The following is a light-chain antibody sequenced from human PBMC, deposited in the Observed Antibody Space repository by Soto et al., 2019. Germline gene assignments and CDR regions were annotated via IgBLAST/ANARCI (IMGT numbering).Light chain of an antibody. CDR1: SSDVGGYNY. CDR3: SSYTSSSNSRV. V-gene: IGLV2-14*01. CDR2: DVS. Sequence: QSALTQPASVSGSPGQSITISCTGTSSDVGGYNYVSWYQQHPGKAPKLMIYDVSNRPSGVSNRFSGSKSGNTASLTISGLQAEDEADYYCSSYTSSSNSRVFRTGTKLTVL. J-gene: IGLJ1*01.